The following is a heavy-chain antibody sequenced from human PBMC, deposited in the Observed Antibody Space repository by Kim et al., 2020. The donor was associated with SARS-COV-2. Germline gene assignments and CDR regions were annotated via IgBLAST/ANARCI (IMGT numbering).Heavy chain of an antibody. D-gene: IGHD2-15*01. V-gene: IGHV3-48*02. CDR2: ISSSSSTI. J-gene: IGHJ6*02. Sequence: GGSLRLSCAASGFTFSSYSMNWVRQAPGKGLEWVSYISSSSSTIYYADSVKGRFTISRDNAKNSLYLQMNSLRDEDTAVYYCARLLQGLRYYYYGMDVWGQGTTVTVSS. CDR3: ARLLQGLRYYYYGMDV. CDR1: GFTFSSYS.